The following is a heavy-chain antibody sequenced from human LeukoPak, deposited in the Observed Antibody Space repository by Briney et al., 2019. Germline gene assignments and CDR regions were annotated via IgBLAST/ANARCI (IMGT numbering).Heavy chain of an antibody. CDR3: ATGQTTPVLVDTLHF. J-gene: IGHJ4*02. V-gene: IGHV1-24*01. D-gene: IGHD4-17*01. Sequence: GASVKVSCKVSGYTVTEFSIHWVRQAPGKGLEWMGGYDPDDAETVFVRKFQGRVTMTEDTSTNTAYMELTSLISEDTAVYYCATGQTTPVLVDTLHFWGQGTLVTVSS. CDR2: YDPDDAET. CDR1: GYTVTEFS.